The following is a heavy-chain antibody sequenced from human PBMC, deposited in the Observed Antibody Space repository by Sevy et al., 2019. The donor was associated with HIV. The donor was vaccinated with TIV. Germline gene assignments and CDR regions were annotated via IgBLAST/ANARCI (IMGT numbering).Heavy chain of an antibody. J-gene: IGHJ6*02. V-gene: IGHV3-30*18. D-gene: IGHD6-25*01. Sequence: GGSLRLSCAASGFTFSSYGMHWVRQAPGKGLEWVAVISYDGSNKYYADSVKGRFTISRDNSRNTLYPQMNSLRAEDTAVYYCAKDRGENRRLYYYYYGMDVGGQGTTVTGSS. CDR1: GFTFSSYG. CDR3: AKDRGENRRLYYYYYGMDV. CDR2: ISYDGSNK.